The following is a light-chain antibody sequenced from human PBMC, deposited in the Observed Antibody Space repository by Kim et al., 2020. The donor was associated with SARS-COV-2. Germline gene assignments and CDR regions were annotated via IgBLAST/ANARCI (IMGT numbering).Light chain of an antibody. CDR2: AAS. J-gene: IGKJ2*03. CDR1: QSISSY. CDR3: QQSYSTPYS. Sequence: SDSVGDRVTITCRASQSISSYLNWYQQKPGKAPKLLIYAASSLQSGVPSRFSGIGSGTDFTFTISSLQPEDFATYNCQQSYSTPYSFGQGTKLEI. V-gene: IGKV1-39*01.